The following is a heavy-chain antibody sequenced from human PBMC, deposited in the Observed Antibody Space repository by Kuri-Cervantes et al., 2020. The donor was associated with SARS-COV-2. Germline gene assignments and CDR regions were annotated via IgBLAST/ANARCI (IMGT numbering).Heavy chain of an antibody. CDR2: IYPGDSDT. D-gene: IGHD1-26*01. CDR3: ARAGATLLFDY. J-gene: IGHJ4*02. V-gene: IGHV5-51*01. Sequence: GGSLRLSCKGSGYSFTSYWIGWVRQLPGKGLEWMGIIYPGDSDTRYSPSFQGQVTISADKSISTAYLQWSSLKASDTAMYYCARAGATLLFDYWGQGTLVTVSS. CDR1: GYSFTSYW.